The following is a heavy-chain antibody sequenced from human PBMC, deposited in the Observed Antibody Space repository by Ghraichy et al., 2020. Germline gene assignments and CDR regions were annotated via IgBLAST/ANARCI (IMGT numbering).Heavy chain of an antibody. CDR3: ARVASLQYPNWFDP. CDR2: IYHSGST. J-gene: IGHJ5*02. V-gene: IGHV4-30-2*01. D-gene: IGHD4-11*01. CDR1: GGSISSGGYS. Sequence: SETLSLTCTVSGGSISSGGYSWSWIRQPPGKGLEWIGYIYHSGSTYYNPSLKSRVTISVDRSKNQFSLKLSSVTAADTAVYYCARVASLQYPNWFDPWGQGTLVTVSS.